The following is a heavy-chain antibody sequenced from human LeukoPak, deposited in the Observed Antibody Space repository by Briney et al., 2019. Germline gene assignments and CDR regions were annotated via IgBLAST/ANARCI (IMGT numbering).Heavy chain of an antibody. CDR3: ARVKPPDGYGDYDIWFDP. CDR2: IYHSGST. D-gene: IGHD4-17*01. CDR1: GGSISSGGYS. V-gene: IGHV4-30-2*01. J-gene: IGHJ5*02. Sequence: KASQTLSLTCAVSGGSISSGGYSWSWIRQPPGKGLEWIGYIYHSGSTYYNPSLKSRVTISVDRSKNQFSLKLSSVTAADTAVYYCARVKPPDGYGDYDIWFDPWGQGTLVTVSS.